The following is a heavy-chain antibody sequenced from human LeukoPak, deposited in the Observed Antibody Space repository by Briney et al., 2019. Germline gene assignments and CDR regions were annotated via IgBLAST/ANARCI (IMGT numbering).Heavy chain of an antibody. CDR2: INPSGGST. J-gene: IGHJ4*02. V-gene: IGHV1-46*01. Sequence: ASVKVSCKASGYTFTSYYMRWVRQAPGQGLEWMGIINPSGGSTSYAQKFQGRVTMTRDMSTSTVYMELSSLRSEDTAVYYCAREEMATIDYWGQGTLVTVSS. CDR1: GYTFTSYY. CDR3: AREEMATIDY. D-gene: IGHD5-24*01.